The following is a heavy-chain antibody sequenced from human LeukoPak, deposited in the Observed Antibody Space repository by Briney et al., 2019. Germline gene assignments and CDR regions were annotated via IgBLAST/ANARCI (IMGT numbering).Heavy chain of an antibody. J-gene: IGHJ4*02. D-gene: IGHD6-19*01. Sequence: GGSLRLSCAASGFTVSSNYMSWVRQAPGKGLEWVSVIYSGGSTYYADSVKGRFTISRDNSKNTLYLQMNGLRAEDTAVYYCARGRLGQWLVRFDYWGQGTLVTVSS. CDR3: ARGRLGQWLVRFDY. V-gene: IGHV3-53*01. CDR1: GFTVSSNY. CDR2: IYSGGST.